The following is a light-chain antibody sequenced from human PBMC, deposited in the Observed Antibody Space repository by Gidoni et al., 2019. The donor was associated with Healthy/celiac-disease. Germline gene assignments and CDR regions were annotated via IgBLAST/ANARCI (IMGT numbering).Light chain of an antibody. J-gene: IGKJ3*01. CDR1: QSISIY. V-gene: IGKV1-39*01. CDR2: AAS. CDR3: QQSYSTPLFT. Sequence: DIQMTQSPSSLSASVGDRVPITCRASQSISIYLNWYQQKPGKAPKLLIYAASSLQSRVPSRFSGSGSGTDVTLTISSLQPEEFATYYCQQSYSTPLFTFGHGTKVDIK.